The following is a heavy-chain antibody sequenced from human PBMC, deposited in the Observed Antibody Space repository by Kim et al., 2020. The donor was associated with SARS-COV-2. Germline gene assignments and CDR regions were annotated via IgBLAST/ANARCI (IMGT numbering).Heavy chain of an antibody. Sequence: GTVKGRFTISRDNYKNTQYLQKNSLRAEDTAVYYCAQRPYDYVWGSYVNYWGQGTLVTVSS. D-gene: IGHD3-16*01. V-gene: IGHV3-23*01. J-gene: IGHJ4*02. CDR3: AQRPYDYVWGSYVNY.